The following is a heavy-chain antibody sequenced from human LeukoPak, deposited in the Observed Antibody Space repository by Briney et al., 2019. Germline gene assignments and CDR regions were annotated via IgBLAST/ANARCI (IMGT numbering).Heavy chain of an antibody. V-gene: IGHV1-24*01. CDR1: GYTLTELS. D-gene: IGHD3-22*01. J-gene: IGHJ3*02. CDR2: FDPEDGET. CDR3: ATTAASNYYDSSGYSTGAFDI. Sequence: ASVKVSCKVSGYTLTELSMHWVRQAPGKGLEWMGGFDPEDGETIYAQKFQGRVTMTEDTSTDTAYMELSSLRSEDTAVYYCATTAASNYYDSSGYSTGAFDIWGQGIMVTVSS.